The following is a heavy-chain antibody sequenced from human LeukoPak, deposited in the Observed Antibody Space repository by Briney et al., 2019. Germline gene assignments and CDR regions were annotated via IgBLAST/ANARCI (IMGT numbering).Heavy chain of an antibody. CDR3: AKVVGSG. D-gene: IGHD1-26*01. V-gene: IGHV3-23*01. CDR1: GFTFSNYA. CDR2: ISGSGGST. J-gene: IGHJ4*02. Sequence: QPGGSLRLSCAASGFTFSNYAMSWVRQAPGKGLEWVSGISGSGGSTNYADSVKGRFTISRDNSKNTMYLQMHSLRAEDTAVYYCAKVVGSGWGQGTLVTVSS.